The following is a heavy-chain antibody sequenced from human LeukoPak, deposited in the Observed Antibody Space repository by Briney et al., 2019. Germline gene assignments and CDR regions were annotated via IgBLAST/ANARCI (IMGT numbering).Heavy chain of an antibody. CDR2: ISSSSSYI. V-gene: IGHV3-21*01. J-gene: IGHJ5*02. CDR3: ARGREEQLVYNWFDP. D-gene: IGHD6-13*01. CDR1: GFTFSSYS. Sequence: GGSLRLSCAASGFTFSSYSMNWVRQAPGKGLEWVSSISSSSSYIYYADSVKGRFTISRDNAKNSLYLQMNSLRAEDTAVYYCARGREEQLVYNWFDPWGRGTLVTVSS.